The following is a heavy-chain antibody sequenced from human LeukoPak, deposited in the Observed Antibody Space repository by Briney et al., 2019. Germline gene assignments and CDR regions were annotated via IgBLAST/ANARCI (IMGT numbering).Heavy chain of an antibody. CDR1: GDSSFSNYY. J-gene: IGHJ4*02. D-gene: IGHD3-22*01. V-gene: IGHV4-34*01. CDR3: SRQVVGNDY. CDR2: INHSGYT. Sequence: PSETLSLTCAVYGDSSFSNYYWRWSRQTPGGALEWIGEINHSGYTNYNPSLKSRVTLSIDTSKNQFSLRLNSVTAADTAVYYCSRQVVGNDYWGQGTLVTVSS.